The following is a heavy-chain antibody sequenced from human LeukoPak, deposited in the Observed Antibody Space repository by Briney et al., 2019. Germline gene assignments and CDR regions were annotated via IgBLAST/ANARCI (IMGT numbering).Heavy chain of an antibody. D-gene: IGHD5-18*01. V-gene: IGHV1-69*13. CDR2: IIPIFGTA. CDR1: GGTFSSYA. CDR3: ARGSWDGYGD. Sequence: SVKVSCKASGGTFSSYAISWVRQAPGQGLEWMGGIIPIFGTANYAQRFQGRVTITADESTSTANMELSSLRSEDTAVYYCARGSWDGYGDWGQGTLVTVSS. J-gene: IGHJ4*02.